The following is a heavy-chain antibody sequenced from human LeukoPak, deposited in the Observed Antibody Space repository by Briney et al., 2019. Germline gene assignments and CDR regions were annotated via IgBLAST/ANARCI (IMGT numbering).Heavy chain of an antibody. V-gene: IGHV3-23*01. D-gene: IGHD3-22*01. CDR2: ISGSGGST. Sequence: GGSLRLSCAASGFTFSSYGMSWVRQAPGKGLEWVSAISGSGGSTYYADSVKGRFTISRDNSKNTLYLQMNSLRAEDTAVYYCAKRAYYYDSSGYWAFDYWGQGTLVTVSS. CDR3: AKRAYYYDSSGYWAFDY. CDR1: GFTFSSYG. J-gene: IGHJ4*02.